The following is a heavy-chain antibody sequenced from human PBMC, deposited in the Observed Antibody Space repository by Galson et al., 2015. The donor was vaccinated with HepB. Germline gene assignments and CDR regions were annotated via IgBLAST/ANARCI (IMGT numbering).Heavy chain of an antibody. D-gene: IGHD4-11*01. Sequence: QSGAEVKKPGESLKISCKGSGYSFTSYWIGWVRQMPGKGLEWMGIIYPGDSDTRYSPSFQGQVTISADKSISTAYLQWSSLKASDTAMYYCARAKRVPSNVYYYYGMDVWGQGTTVTVSS. V-gene: IGHV5-51*03. CDR3: ARAKRVPSNVYYYYGMDV. CDR1: GYSFTSYW. CDR2: IYPGDSDT. J-gene: IGHJ6*02.